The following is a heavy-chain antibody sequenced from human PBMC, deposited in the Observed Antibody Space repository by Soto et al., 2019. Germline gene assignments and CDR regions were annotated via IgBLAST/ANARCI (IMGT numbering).Heavy chain of an antibody. CDR2: ISATGGST. J-gene: IGHJ4*02. V-gene: IGHV3-23*01. CDR1: GFTFNNYA. Sequence: GGSLRLSCAASGFTFNNYAINWVRQAPGKGLEWVATISATGGSTCYADSVKGRFTISRDNSKNTLYLQMNGLRVEDTAVYYCAKDRLAGNFDYWGQGTQVTVSS. CDR3: AKDRLAGNFDY.